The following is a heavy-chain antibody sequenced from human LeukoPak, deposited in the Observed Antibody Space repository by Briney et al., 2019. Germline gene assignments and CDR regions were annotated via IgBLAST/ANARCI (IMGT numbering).Heavy chain of an antibody. D-gene: IGHD2-21*01. Sequence: GGSLRLSCAASGFTFSSYSMNWVRQAPGKGLEWVSSISSSSSYIYYADSVKGRFTISGDNSKNTLYLQMNSLRAEDTAVYYCAKAPSCGGDCSWGQGTLVTVSS. V-gene: IGHV3-21*04. CDR1: GFTFSSYS. J-gene: IGHJ5*02. CDR3: AKAPSCGGDCS. CDR2: ISSSSSYI.